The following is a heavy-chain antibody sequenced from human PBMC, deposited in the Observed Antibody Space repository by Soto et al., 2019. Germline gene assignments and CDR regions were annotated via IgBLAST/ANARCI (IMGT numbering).Heavy chain of an antibody. V-gene: IGHV1-24*01. Sequence: ASVKVSCKVSGYTLTELSMHWLRQSPGKGLEWMGGFDPEDGETIYAQKFQGRVTMTEDTSTDTAYMELSSLRSEDTAVYYCATRGYSGYYGMDVWGQGTTVTVSS. CDR2: FDPEDGET. J-gene: IGHJ6*02. CDR1: GYTLTELS. CDR3: ATRGYSGYYGMDV. D-gene: IGHD5-12*01.